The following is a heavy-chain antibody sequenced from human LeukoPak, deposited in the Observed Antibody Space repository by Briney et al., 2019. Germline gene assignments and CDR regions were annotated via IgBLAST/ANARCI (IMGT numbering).Heavy chain of an antibody. D-gene: IGHD5-18*01. CDR2: IYYSGST. CDR1: GSSISSYY. CDR3: ARHLTAMGLFDY. J-gene: IGHJ4*02. Sequence: SETLSLICTVSGSSISSYYWSWIRQPPGKGLEWIGYIYYSGSTNYNPSLKSRVAISVDTSKNQFSLKLSSVTAADTAVYYCARHLTAMGLFDYWGQGTLVTVSS. V-gene: IGHV4-59*08.